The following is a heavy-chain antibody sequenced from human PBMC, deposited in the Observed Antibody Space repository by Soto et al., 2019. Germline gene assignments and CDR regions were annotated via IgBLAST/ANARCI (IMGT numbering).Heavy chain of an antibody. J-gene: IGHJ4*02. V-gene: IGHV3-30*18. D-gene: IGHD3-22*01. CDR3: AKDPNSSGYSYYFDY. Sequence: PGGSLRLSCAASGFTFSSYGMHWVRQAPGKGLEWVAVISYDGSNKYYADSVKGRFTISRDNSKNTLYLQMNSLRAEDTAVYYCAKDPNSSGYSYYFDYWGQGTLVTVS. CDR2: ISYDGSNK. CDR1: GFTFSSYG.